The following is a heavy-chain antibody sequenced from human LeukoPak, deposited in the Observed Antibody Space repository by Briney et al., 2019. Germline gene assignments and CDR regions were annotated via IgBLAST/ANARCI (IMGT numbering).Heavy chain of an antibody. J-gene: IGHJ6*02. V-gene: IGHV3-30*18. CDR3: AKEMLLSYYYYGMDV. D-gene: IGHD2-21*01. CDR2: ISYDGSNK. CDR1: GFTFSSYG. Sequence: PGRSLRLSCAASGFTFSSYGMHWVRQAPGKGLEWVAVISYDGSNKYYADSVKGRFTISRDNSKNMLYLQMNSLRAEDTAVYYCAKEMLLSYYYYGMDVWGQGTTVTVSS.